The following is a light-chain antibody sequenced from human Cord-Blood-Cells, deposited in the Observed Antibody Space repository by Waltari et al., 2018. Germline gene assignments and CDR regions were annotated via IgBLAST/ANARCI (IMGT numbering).Light chain of an antibody. CDR3: SSYTSSSVV. Sequence: QSALTQPDSVSGSPGQSLTISCTGTSSDVGGYNYVSWYQQHPGKAPKLMIYDVSNRPSGVSNRFSGSKSGNTASLTISGLQAEDEADYYCSSYTSSSVVFGGGTKLTVL. CDR1: SSDVGGYNY. CDR2: DVS. J-gene: IGLJ2*01. V-gene: IGLV2-14*01.